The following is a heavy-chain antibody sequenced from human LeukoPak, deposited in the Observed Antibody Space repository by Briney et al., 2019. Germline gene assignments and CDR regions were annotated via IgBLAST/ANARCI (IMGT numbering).Heavy chain of an antibody. CDR3: ARDPYSGSYGNYYYYFMDV. CDR1: GFTFSSYS. D-gene: IGHD1-26*01. Sequence: PGGSLRLSCAASGFTFSSYSMNWVRQAPGKGLEWVSSISSSSSYIKYADSVKGRFTISRDNAKNSLYLQMNSLRAEDTAVYYCARDPYSGSYGNYYYYFMDVWGKGTTVTISS. CDR2: ISSSSSYI. V-gene: IGHV3-21*01. J-gene: IGHJ6*03.